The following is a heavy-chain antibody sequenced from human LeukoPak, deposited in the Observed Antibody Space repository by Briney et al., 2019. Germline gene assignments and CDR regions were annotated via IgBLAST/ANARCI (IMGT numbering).Heavy chain of an antibody. Sequence: GGSLRLSCAGSDFTVSSDYMSWVRQAPGKGLVWVSRIKTDGSITSYADSVKDRFTISRDNAKNTLYLQMNSLRVEDTAVYYCARVATGSYHFDYWGQGTLVTVSS. CDR3: ARVATGSYHFDY. J-gene: IGHJ4*02. CDR2: IKTDGSIT. V-gene: IGHV3-74*01. D-gene: IGHD1-26*01. CDR1: DFTVSSDY.